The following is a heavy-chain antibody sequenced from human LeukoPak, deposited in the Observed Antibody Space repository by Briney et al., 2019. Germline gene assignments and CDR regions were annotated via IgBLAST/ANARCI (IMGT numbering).Heavy chain of an antibody. J-gene: IGHJ6*02. CDR1: GGSISSYY. Sequence: SETLSLTCTVSGGSISSYYWSWIRQPPGKGLEWIGYIYYSGSTNYNPSLKSRVTISVDTSKNQFSLKLSSVTAADTAVYYCASSRDGYTVGMDVWGQGTTVTVSS. D-gene: IGHD5-24*01. CDR3: ASSRDGYTVGMDV. CDR2: IYYSGST. V-gene: IGHV4-59*01.